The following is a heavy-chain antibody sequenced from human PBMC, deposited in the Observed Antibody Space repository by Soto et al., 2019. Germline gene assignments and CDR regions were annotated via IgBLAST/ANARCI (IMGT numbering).Heavy chain of an antibody. V-gene: IGHV3-48*01. J-gene: IGHJ6*04. CDR3: ARDRYSAY. CDR1: RFTCNTFS. Sequence: GGSLRLSCAASRFTCNTFSMTWVRQAPGKGLEWVSYISSSGTISYADSVKGRFTISRDNAKNSLYLQMNSLRVEYTAVYYCARDRYSAYWGKGTTVTVSS. D-gene: IGHD3-9*01. CDR2: ISSSGTI.